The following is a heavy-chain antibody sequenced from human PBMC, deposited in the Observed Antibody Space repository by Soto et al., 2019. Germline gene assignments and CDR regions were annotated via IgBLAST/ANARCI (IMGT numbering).Heavy chain of an antibody. V-gene: IGHV4-34*01. CDR3: ARDVVPRRPPFDY. Sequence: QVQLQQWGAGLLKPSETLSLTCAVYGGSFSGYYWSWIRQPPGKGLEWIGEINHSGSTNYNPSLNSRVTISLDTSKNQFSLKLSSVTAANTAVYYCARDVVPRRPPFDYWGQGTLVTVSS. CDR2: INHSGST. D-gene: IGHD2-2*01. CDR1: GGSFSGYY. J-gene: IGHJ4*02.